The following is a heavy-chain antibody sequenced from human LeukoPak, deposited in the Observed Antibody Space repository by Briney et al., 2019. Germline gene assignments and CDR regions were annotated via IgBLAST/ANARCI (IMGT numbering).Heavy chain of an antibody. CDR2: IKQDGSEK. V-gene: IGHV3-7*01. CDR1: GFTFSSYW. CDR3: ATEASSGLED. Sequence: GGSLRLSCAASGFTFSSYWMSWVRQAPGKGLEWVANIKQDGSEKYYLDSVKGRFTISRDNAENSLYLQLNSLRAEDTAVYYCATEASSGLEDWGQGILVTVSS. J-gene: IGHJ4*02. D-gene: IGHD6-19*01.